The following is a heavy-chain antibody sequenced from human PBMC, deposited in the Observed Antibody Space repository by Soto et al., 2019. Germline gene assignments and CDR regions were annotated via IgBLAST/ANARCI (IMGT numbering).Heavy chain of an antibody. V-gene: IGHV3-15*01. CDR2: IKSKTDGGTT. CDR3: TTVVVVIFRSYGMDF. Sequence: GGSLRLSCAASGFTFSSYWMSWVRQAPGKGLEWVGRIKSKTDGGTTDYAAPVKGRFTISRDDSKNTLYLQMNSLKTEDTAVYYCTTVVVVIFRSYGMDFWGQGSSVTVSS. D-gene: IGHD3-22*01. J-gene: IGHJ6*02. CDR1: GFTFSSYW.